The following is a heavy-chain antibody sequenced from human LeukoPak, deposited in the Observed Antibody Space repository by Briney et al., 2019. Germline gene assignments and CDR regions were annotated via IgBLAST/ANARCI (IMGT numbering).Heavy chain of an antibody. CDR1: GFTFSNYW. CDR2: INSDGSGT. CDR3: ARGTSVAGSGY. D-gene: IGHD6-19*01. J-gene: IGHJ4*02. Sequence: PGGSLRLSCAASGFTFSNYWIHWVRQAPGKGPVWVSHINSDGSGTSYADSVKGRFTVSRDNAKNTLYLQMNSLRVEDRAVYYCARGTSVAGSGYWGQGTLVTVSS. V-gene: IGHV3-74*01.